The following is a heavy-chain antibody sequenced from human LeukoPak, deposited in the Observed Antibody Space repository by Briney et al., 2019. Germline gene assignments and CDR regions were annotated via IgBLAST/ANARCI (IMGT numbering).Heavy chain of an antibody. CDR2: ISAYNGNT. J-gene: IGHJ4*02. V-gene: IGHV1-18*04. CDR1: GYTFTGYY. CDR3: ARDLDGYNPRDY. D-gene: IGHD5-24*01. Sequence: GASVKVSCKASGYTFTGYYIHWVRQAPGQGLEWMGWISAYNGNTNYAQKLQGRVTMTTDTSTSTAYMELRSLRSDDTAVYYCARDLDGYNPRDYWGQGTLVTVSS.